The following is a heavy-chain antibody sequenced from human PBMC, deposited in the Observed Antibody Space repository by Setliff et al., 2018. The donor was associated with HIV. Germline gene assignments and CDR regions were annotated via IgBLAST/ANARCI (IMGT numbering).Heavy chain of an antibody. CDR3: ARVERLPAGFYYYYYMDV. V-gene: IGHV4-59*11. D-gene: IGHD1-26*01. J-gene: IGHJ6*03. CDR1: GGSIGSHY. CDR2: IYNSG. Sequence: SETLSLTCTVSGGSIGSHYWSWIRQPPGKGLEWIGYIYNSGNYNPSLKSRVIMAVDTSKNEFSLKLSSVTAADTAVYYCARVERLPAGFYYYYYMDVWGKGTTVTVSS.